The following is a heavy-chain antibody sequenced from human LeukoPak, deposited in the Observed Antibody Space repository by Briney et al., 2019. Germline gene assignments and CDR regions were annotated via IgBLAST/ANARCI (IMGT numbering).Heavy chain of an antibody. J-gene: IGHJ6*02. CDR1: DGSFSGYH. D-gene: IGHD3-10*01. Sequence: SETLSLTCAVYDGSFSGYHWTWIRQSPGKGLEWIGSIYYSGSTYYNPSLKSRVTISVDTSKNQFSLKLSSVTAADTAVYYCARLAVWFGELSLSNYGMDVWGQGTTVTVSS. V-gene: IGHV4-34*01. CDR2: IYYSGST. CDR3: ARLAVWFGELSLSNYGMDV.